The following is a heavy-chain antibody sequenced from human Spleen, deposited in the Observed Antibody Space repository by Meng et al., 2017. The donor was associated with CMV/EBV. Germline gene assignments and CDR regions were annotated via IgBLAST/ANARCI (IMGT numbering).Heavy chain of an antibody. CDR1: GFTFSSHW. Sequence: SGFTFSSHWMSWVRQAAGKGLEWVANIKQDGSEKNYVGSVKGRLTISRDNAKNSLYLQMNSLRAEDTAVYYCARAEYDTGGYHFFEKWGQGTLVTVSS. CDR3: ARAEYDTGGYHFFEK. D-gene: IGHD3-22*01. V-gene: IGHV3-7*01. J-gene: IGHJ4*02. CDR2: IKQDGSEK.